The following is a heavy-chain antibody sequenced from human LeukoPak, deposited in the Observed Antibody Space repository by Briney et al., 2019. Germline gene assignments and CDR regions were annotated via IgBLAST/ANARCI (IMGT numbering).Heavy chain of an antibody. CDR2: ISAYNGNT. J-gene: IGHJ5*02. D-gene: IGHD2-15*01. CDR1: GYTFTSYD. Sequence: ASVKVSCKASGYTFTSYDISWVRQAPGQGLEWMGWISAYNGNTNYAQKLQGRVTMTTDTSTSTAYMELRSLRSDDTAVYYCARDGYYCSGGSCYNWFDPWGQGTLVTVSS. CDR3: ARDGYYCSGGSCYNWFDP. V-gene: IGHV1-18*01.